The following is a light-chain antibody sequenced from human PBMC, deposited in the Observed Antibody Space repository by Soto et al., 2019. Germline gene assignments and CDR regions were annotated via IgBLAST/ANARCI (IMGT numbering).Light chain of an antibody. CDR2: AAS. CDR1: QGISIY. V-gene: IGKV1-27*01. Sequence: DIQMTQSPSSLSASVGDRVTITCRASQGISIYLAWYQQKPGKVPKLLIYAASTLQSGVPSRFSGSGSGTDFTLTISSLQPEDVATYYCQKYDSAPHTFGQGTKLEIK. J-gene: IGKJ2*01. CDR3: QKYDSAPHT.